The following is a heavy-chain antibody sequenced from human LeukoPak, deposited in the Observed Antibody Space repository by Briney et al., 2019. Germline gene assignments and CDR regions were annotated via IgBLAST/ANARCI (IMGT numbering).Heavy chain of an antibody. CDR3: ISDRGRWAPF. D-gene: IGHD3-10*01. Sequence: GGSLRLSCATSGLTFINAWMSWVRQAPGKGLEWVGRIKSKTDGGTTDYAAPVKDRFTISRDDSKNTLYLEMNRLQTEDTAVYFGISDRGRWAPFWGQGTMVTVSS. CDR2: IKSKTDGGTT. V-gene: IGHV3-15*01. CDR1: GLTFINAW. J-gene: IGHJ3*01.